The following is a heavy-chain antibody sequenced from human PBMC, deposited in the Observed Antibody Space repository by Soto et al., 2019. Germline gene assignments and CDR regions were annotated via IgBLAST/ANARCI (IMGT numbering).Heavy chain of an antibody. CDR3: ATSRTSIAVSGETEYYFDY. D-gene: IGHD6-19*01. CDR2: INPNSGGT. V-gene: IGHV1-2*04. CDR1: GYTFTDFY. J-gene: IGHJ4*02. Sequence: ASVKVSCKTSGYTFTDFYMHWVRQAPGQGLEWMGWINPNSGGTKYAQNFQGWVTVTRDTSITTAYMELSRLGSDDTAVYYCATSRTSIAVSGETEYYFDYWGQGTLVTVSS.